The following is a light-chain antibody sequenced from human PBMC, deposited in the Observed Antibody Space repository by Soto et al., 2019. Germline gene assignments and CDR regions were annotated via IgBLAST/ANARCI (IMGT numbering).Light chain of an antibody. CDR2: DAS. CDR3: QQYYNLPIT. V-gene: IGKV1-33*01. Sequence: DIKMTQSPSSLSASVGDRVTITCQASQDISNSLNWYQQKPGKAPKLLIYDASDLETGVPSRFSGSGSGTSFSCTISSLQDADLATYYWQQYYNLPITFGQGTRLEIK. J-gene: IGKJ5*01. CDR1: QDISNS.